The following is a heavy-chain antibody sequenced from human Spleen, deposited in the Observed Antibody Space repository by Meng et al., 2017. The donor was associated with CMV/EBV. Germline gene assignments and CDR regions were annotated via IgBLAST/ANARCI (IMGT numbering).Heavy chain of an antibody. CDR3: ARSPGYWSLDY. CDR2: VSHSGSA. V-gene: IGHV4-4*01. CDR1: GGSITDSYNW. J-gene: IGHJ4*02. D-gene: IGHD2-8*02. Sequence: AVSGGSITDSYNWWSWVRQPPGKGLEWIGEVSHSGSAKYIPSLKSRVTISIDKTKSHFSLKLTSVTAADTGVYFCARSPGYWSLDYWGQGALVTVSS.